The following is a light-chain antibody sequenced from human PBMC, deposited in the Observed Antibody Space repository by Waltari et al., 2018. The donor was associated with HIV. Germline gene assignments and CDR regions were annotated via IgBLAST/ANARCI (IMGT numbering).Light chain of an antibody. J-gene: IGKJ4*01. CDR1: QSVSTY. V-gene: IGKV3-11*01. CDR2: GAS. CDR3: QQRSNWLSLS. Sequence: EIVLTQSPATLSLPPGERATLSCRASQSVSTYLAWYQQRPGQAPRLLIYGASNRATGIPVRFSGSGSGTDFTLTISSLEPEDYAVYYCQQRSNWLSLSFGGGTKVEIK.